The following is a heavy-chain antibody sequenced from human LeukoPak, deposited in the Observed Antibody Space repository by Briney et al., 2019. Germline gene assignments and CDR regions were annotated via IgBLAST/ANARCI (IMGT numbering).Heavy chain of an antibody. J-gene: IGHJ4*02. CDR3: ARGDSLVGAIRN. D-gene: IGHD1-26*01. CDR1: GGTFSSYT. CDR2: IIPILGIA. Sequence: ASVKVSCKASGGTFSSYTISWARQAPGPGLEWVGRIIPILGIANYAQKFQGRVTITADKSTSPAYMELSSLRSEDTAVYYCARGDSLVGAIRNWGQGTLVTVSP. V-gene: IGHV1-69*02.